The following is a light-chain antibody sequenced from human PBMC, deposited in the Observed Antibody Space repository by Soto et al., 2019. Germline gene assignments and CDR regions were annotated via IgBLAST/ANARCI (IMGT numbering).Light chain of an antibody. Sequence: EIVLTQSPATLSLSPGDRTTLSCRASQSIGIYLAWYQQTPGQSPRLLIYEASNRATGVPAKFSGTGSGTDFTLTISSLESEDFGIYYCQQRSTWPLTVGGGTRVEI. J-gene: IGKJ4*01. V-gene: IGKV3-11*01. CDR3: QQRSTWPLT. CDR1: QSIGIY. CDR2: EAS.